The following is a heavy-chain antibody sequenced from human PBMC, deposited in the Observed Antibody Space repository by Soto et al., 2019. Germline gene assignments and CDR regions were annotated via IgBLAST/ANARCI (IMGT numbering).Heavy chain of an antibody. CDR2: ISAYNGKT. J-gene: IGHJ6*02. D-gene: IGHD3-16*02. Sequence: ASVKVSCKASGYTFTSYGSSWVRQAPGQGLEWMGWISAYNGKTNDAQKLQGRVTMTTDTSTSTAYMELRSLRSEDTAVYYCARDSLRDYYYGMDVWGQGTTVTVSS. CDR3: ARDSLRDYYYGMDV. V-gene: IGHV1-18*04. CDR1: GYTFTSYG.